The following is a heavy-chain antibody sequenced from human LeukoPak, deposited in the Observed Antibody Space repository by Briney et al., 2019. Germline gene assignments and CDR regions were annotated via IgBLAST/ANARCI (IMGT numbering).Heavy chain of an antibody. J-gene: IGHJ6*03. CDR3: ARGRGLHSSSWYSGPYYYYYMDV. D-gene: IGHD6-13*01. V-gene: IGHV4-39*07. Sequence: SETLSLTCTVSGGSISSSSYYWGWIRQPPGKGLEWIGSIYYSGSTYYNPSLKSRVTISVDTSKNQFSLKLSSVTAADTAVYYCARGRGLHSSSWYSGPYYYYYMDVWGKGTTVTVSS. CDR2: IYYSGST. CDR1: GGSISSSSYY.